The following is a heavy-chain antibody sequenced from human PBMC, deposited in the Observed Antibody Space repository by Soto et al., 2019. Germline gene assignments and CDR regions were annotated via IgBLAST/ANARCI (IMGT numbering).Heavy chain of an antibody. D-gene: IGHD4-17*01. J-gene: IGHJ4*02. Sequence: SVKVSCKASGGTFSTSTFTCVRQAPGQGLEWMGGIIPILDTADYAQKFQGRVTITADKSTSTAFMELSSLRPEDTAVYYCAADVGGYIYGLARHWGQGTLVTLSS. CDR1: GGTFSTST. CDR3: AADVGGYIYGLARH. CDR2: IIPILDTA. V-gene: IGHV1-69*08.